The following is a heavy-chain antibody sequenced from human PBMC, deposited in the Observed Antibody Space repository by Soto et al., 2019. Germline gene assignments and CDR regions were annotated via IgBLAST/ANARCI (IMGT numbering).Heavy chain of an antibody. V-gene: IGHV1-2*02. J-gene: IGHJ6*02. Sequence: ASVKVSCKASGYTFTGYYMHWVRQAPGQGLEWMGWINPNSGGTNYAQKFQGRVTMTRDTSISTAYMELSRLRSDDTAVYYCARAGSSSFYYYYGMDVWGQGTTVTVYS. CDR2: INPNSGGT. D-gene: IGHD6-13*01. CDR1: GYTFTGYY. CDR3: ARAGSSSFYYYYGMDV.